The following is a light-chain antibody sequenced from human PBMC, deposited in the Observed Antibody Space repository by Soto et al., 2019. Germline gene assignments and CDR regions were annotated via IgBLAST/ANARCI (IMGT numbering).Light chain of an antibody. V-gene: IGKV1-39*01. J-gene: IGKJ1*01. CDR2: GAS. CDR3: HQSYGVPRT. Sequence: DIQVTQSPSSLSASVGDRVTITCRTSQSISTYFNWYQQTPGKAPKLLIHGASSLQSGVPSRFSGGGFGTDFTLTINGLQPEDFATYYCHQSYGVPRTFGQGTRVEIK. CDR1: QSISTY.